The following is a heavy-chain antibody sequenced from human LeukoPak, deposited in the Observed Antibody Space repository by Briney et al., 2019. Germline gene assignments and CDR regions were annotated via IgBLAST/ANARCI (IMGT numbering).Heavy chain of an antibody. D-gene: IGHD3-16*02. CDR1: GYTFTSYG. V-gene: IGHV1-2*02. CDR2: INPNSGGT. J-gene: IGHJ4*02. Sequence: ASVKVSCKASGYTFTSYGISWVRQAPGQGLEWMGWINPNSGGTNYAQKFQGRVTMTRDTSIGTAYMELSRLRSDDTAVYYCAREPIIVATIDYVWGSYRYFEGWGQGTLVTVSS. CDR3: AREPIIVATIDYVWGSYRYFEG.